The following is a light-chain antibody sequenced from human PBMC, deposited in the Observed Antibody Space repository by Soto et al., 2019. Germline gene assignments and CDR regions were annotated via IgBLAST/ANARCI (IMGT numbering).Light chain of an antibody. J-gene: IGLJ3*02. CDR1: SGHSSYI. CDR2: LEGTGSD. V-gene: IGLV4-60*02. Sequence: QSVLTQSSSASASLGPSVKLTCTLSSGHSSYIIAWHQQQPGKAPRYSMKLEGTGSDNKGSAVPDPVSGSSTGAGRYLTSSNRQFEDESEYYCYTWDSNTRVFGGGTKLTVL. CDR3: YTWDSNTRV.